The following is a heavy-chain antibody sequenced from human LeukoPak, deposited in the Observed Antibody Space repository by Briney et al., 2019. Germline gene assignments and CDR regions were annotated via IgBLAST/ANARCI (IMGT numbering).Heavy chain of an antibody. Sequence: SETLSLTCAVSGYSINSGFYWGWIRQPPGKGLEWIGYIYYSGSTNYNPSLKSRVTISVDTSKNQFSLKLSSVTAADTAVYYCARGSSGYFDYWGQGTLVTVSS. CDR2: IYYSGST. J-gene: IGHJ4*02. D-gene: IGHD3-22*01. CDR3: ARGSSGYFDY. V-gene: IGHV4-61*01. CDR1: GYSINSGFY.